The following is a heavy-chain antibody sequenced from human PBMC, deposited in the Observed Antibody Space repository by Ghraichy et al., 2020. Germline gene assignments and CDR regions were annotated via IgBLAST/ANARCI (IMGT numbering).Heavy chain of an antibody. J-gene: IGHJ4*02. D-gene: IGHD3-16*01. V-gene: IGHV3-30*03. Sequence: GGSLRLSCAASGLTLSRYGMHWVRQAPGKGLEWVASISNDGSNTNHADSVKGRFTISRDNTKNTLYLQMNSLRDEDTAVYYCARWDGGRSFDYWGQGTLVTVSA. CDR1: GLTLSRYG. CDR2: ISNDGSNT. CDR3: ARWDGGRSFDY.